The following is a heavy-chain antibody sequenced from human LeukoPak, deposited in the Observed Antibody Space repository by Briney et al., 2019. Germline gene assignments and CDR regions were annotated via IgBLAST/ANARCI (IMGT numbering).Heavy chain of an antibody. CDR3: ARALGYYDFWSGWSY. D-gene: IGHD3-3*01. J-gene: IGHJ4*02. CDR1: GFTFNSYA. CDR2: ISYDGSNK. Sequence: PGRSLRLSCAASGFTFNSYAMHWVRQAPGKGLEWEAVISYDGSNKYYADSVKGRFTISRDNSKNTLYLQMNSLRAEDTAVYYCARALGYYDFWSGWSYWGQGTLVTVSS. V-gene: IGHV3-30-3*01.